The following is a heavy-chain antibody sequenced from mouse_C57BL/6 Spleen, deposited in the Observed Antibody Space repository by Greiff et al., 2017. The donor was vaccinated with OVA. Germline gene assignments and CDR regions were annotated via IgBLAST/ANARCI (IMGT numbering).Heavy chain of an antibody. CDR3: ARDGLLRAMDY. J-gene: IGHJ4*01. D-gene: IGHD2-12*01. CDR2: IDPSDSYT. CDR1: GYTFTSYW. Sequence: QVQLKQPGAELVMPGASVKLSCKASGYTFTSYWMHWVKQRPGQGLEWIGEIDPSDSYTNYNQKFKGKSTLTVDKSSSTAYMQLSSLTSEDSAVYYCARDGLLRAMDYWGQGTSVTVSS. V-gene: IGHV1-69*01.